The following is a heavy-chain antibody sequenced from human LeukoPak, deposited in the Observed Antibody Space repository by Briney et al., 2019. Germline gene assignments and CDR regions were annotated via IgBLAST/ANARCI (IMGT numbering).Heavy chain of an antibody. CDR1: GGSISRGDYY. Sequence: PSQTLSLTCTVSGGSISRGDYYWSWIRQPPGKGLEWIGYIYYSGSTYYNPSLKSRVTISVDTSKNQFSLKLSSVTAADTAVYYCARAWGSGAFDIWGQGTMVTVSS. J-gene: IGHJ3*02. V-gene: IGHV4-30-4*08. D-gene: IGHD7-27*01. CDR2: IYYSGST. CDR3: ARAWGSGAFDI.